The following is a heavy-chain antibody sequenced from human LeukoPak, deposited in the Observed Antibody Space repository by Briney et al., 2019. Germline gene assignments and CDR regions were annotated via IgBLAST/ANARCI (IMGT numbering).Heavy chain of an antibody. CDR1: GFTFSPCG. J-gene: IGHJ3*02. V-gene: IGHV3-30*02. CDR3: AKDFPVVVPAAMNAFDI. Sequence: GGSLRLSCAASGFTFSPCGMHWVRQAPGKGLEWVAFIRYDGNNKYYADSVKGRFTISRDNSKNTLYLQMNSLRAEDTAVYYCAKDFPVVVPAAMNAFDIWGQGTMVTVSS. CDR2: IRYDGNNK. D-gene: IGHD2-2*01.